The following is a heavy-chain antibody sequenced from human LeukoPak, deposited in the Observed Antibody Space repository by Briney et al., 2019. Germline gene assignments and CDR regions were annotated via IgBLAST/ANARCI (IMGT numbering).Heavy chain of an antibody. J-gene: IGHJ4*02. V-gene: IGHV4-30-4*07. D-gene: IGHD3-16*02. Sequence: SQTLSLTCAVSGGSISSGGYSWSWIRQPPGKGLEWIGYIYYSGSTYYNPPLKSRVTISVDTSKNQFSLKLSSVTAADTAVYYCARRPPSMITFEGVVGHFDYWGQGALVTVSS. CDR1: GGSISSGGYS. CDR3: ARRPPSMITFEGVVGHFDY. CDR2: IYYSGST.